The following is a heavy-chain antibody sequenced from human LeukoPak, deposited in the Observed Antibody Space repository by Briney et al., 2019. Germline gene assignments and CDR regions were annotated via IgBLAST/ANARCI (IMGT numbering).Heavy chain of an antibody. CDR3: ASYCSGGSCYSANAFDI. Sequence: PGGSLRLSRAASGFTVSSNYMSRVRPAPGKGLEWVSVIYRGGSTYYADSVNGRFTISRDNSKNTLYLQMNSLRAEDTAVYYCASYCSGGSCYSANAFDIWGQGTMVTVSS. V-gene: IGHV3-53*01. CDR1: GFTVSSNY. D-gene: IGHD2-15*01. CDR2: IYRGGST. J-gene: IGHJ3*02.